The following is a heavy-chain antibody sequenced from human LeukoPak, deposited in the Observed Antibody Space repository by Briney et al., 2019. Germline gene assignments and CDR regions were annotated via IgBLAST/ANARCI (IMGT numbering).Heavy chain of an antibody. CDR3: VKRSGRGTFYFAS. D-gene: IGHD1-1*01. Sequence: PGGSLRVSCEAPGFTFSTYAMSRGRQAPGKGLEWVSSICDDGDRTYYGDSARGRFTISRAISKNTLYLQMNSLRVDDTAVYYCVKRSGRGTFYFASWGQGALVTVSS. CDR2: ICDDGDRT. CDR1: GFTFSTYA. J-gene: IGHJ4*02. V-gene: IGHV3-23*01.